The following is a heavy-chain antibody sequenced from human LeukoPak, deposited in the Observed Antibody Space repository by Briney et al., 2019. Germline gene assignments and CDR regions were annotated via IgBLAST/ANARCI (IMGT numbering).Heavy chain of an antibody. J-gene: IGHJ3*02. CDR1: GFTFSNYW. V-gene: IGHV3-74*01. CDR3: GRQGASYAFDI. CDR2: IHSDGSNT. D-gene: IGHD1-26*01. Sequence: GGSLRLSCAASGFTFSNYWMHWVRHAPGKGLVWVSRIHSDGSNTNYADSVKGRFTISRDNAKNTLYLQMNSLRAEDTAVYYCGRQGASYAFDIWGQGTTVTVSS.